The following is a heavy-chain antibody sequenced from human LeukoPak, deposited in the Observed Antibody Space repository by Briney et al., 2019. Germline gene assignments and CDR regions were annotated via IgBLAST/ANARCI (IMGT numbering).Heavy chain of an antibody. V-gene: IGHV1-18*01. D-gene: IGHD3-22*01. J-gene: IGHJ4*02. Sequence: ASVKVSCKASGYTFTTYGISWVRQAPGQGLEWMGWIGACNGNTNYAQKFQGRVTMTADTSTNTAYMELRSLRSDDTAVYYCARGSTARYYYDSSGYYRGAVDYWGQGTLVTISS. CDR3: ARGSTARYYYDSSGYYRGAVDY. CDR2: IGACNGNT. CDR1: GYTFTTYG.